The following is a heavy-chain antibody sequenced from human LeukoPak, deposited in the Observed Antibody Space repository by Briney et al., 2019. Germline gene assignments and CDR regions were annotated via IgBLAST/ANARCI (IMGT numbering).Heavy chain of an antibody. Sequence: ASVKVSCKASGYIFTNYGISWVQQAPGRGLEWVGWISAYNGHTNYAQKLQGRVTMTTDTSTSTAYMELRSLRSDDTAVYYCARGGVGATSDYWGQGTLVTVSS. J-gene: IGHJ4*02. V-gene: IGHV1-18*01. D-gene: IGHD1-26*01. CDR3: ARGGVGATSDY. CDR2: ISAYNGHT. CDR1: GYIFTNYG.